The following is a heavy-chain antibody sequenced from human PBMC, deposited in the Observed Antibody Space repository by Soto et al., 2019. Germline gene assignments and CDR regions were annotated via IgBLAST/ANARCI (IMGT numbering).Heavy chain of an antibody. Sequence: KTSETLSLTCTVSGGSISSSSYYWGWIRQPPGKGLEWIGSIYYSGSTYYNPSLKSRVTISVDTSKNQFSLKLSSVTAADTAVYYCARRDGYNLDGMDVWGQGTTVTVSS. D-gene: IGHD5-12*01. V-gene: IGHV4-39*01. CDR2: IYYSGST. J-gene: IGHJ6*02. CDR1: GGSISSSSYY. CDR3: ARRDGYNLDGMDV.